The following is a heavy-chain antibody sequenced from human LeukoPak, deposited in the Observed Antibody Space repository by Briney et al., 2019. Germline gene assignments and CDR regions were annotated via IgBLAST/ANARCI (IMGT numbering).Heavy chain of an antibody. V-gene: IGHV1-2*02. Sequence: ASVKVSCKASGYTFTGYYMHWVRQAPGQGLEWMGWINPNSGGTNYAQNLQGRVTMTTDTSTNTAYMELRSLRPDDTAVYYCARDGRHRYYYDSSGFYGGWFDPWGQGTLVTVSS. CDR2: INPNSGGT. D-gene: IGHD3-22*01. J-gene: IGHJ5*02. CDR1: GYTFTGYY. CDR3: ARDGRHRYYYDSSGFYGGWFDP.